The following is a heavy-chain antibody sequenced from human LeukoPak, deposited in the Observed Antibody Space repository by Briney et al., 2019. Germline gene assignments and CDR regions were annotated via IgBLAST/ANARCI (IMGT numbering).Heavy chain of an antibody. V-gene: IGHV3-23*01. D-gene: IGHD6-13*01. CDR3: AKEPSSSWHVI. CDR1: GFTFSNFA. CDR2: ISGSGGGT. J-gene: IGHJ4*02. Sequence: GGSLRLSCAASGFTFSNFAMSWVRQSPGKGLEWVSAISGSGGGTYYADSVKGRFTISRDNSKSSLYLQMNSLRAEDSALYYCAKEPSSSWHVIWGQGTLVTVSS.